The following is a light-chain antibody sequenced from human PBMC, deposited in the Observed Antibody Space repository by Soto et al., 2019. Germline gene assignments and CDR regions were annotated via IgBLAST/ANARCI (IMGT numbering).Light chain of an antibody. CDR1: QSVSSSY. CDR3: HQYCSAPLFT. V-gene: IGKV3-20*01. CDR2: GAS. Sequence: EIVLTQSPGTLSLSPGERATLSCRASQSVSSSYLAWYQQKPGQAPRLLIYGASSRATGIPDRFSGSGSRTEFTLTISRLEPEDFAVYYCHQYCSAPLFTFGPGTKVDIK. J-gene: IGKJ3*01.